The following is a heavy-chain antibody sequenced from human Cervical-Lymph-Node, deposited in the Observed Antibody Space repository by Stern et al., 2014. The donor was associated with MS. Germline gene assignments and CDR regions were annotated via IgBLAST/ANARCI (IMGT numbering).Heavy chain of an antibody. V-gene: IGHV3-30*01. CDR1: GFTFSSYA. D-gene: IGHD6-6*01. J-gene: IGHJ4*02. CDR2: ISYDGSNK. Sequence: QVQLVQSGGGVVQPGRSLRLSCAASGFTFSSYAMHWVRQAPGKGLEWVAVISYDGSNKYYADSVKGRFTISRDNSKNTLYLQMNSLRAEDTAVYYCARSPGIAARDIFDYWGQGTLVTVSS. CDR3: ARSPGIAARDIFDY.